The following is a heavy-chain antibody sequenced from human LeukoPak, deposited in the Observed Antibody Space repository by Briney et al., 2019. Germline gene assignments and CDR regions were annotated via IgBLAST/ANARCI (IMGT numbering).Heavy chain of an antibody. Sequence: QPGGSLRLSCAASGFTFSSYGMHWVRQAPGKGLEWVAFIRYDGSNNYYADSVKGRFTISRDNSKNTLYLQMNSLRAEGTAVYYCAKAALSGGDYYYMDVWGKGTTVTVSS. CDR2: IRYDGSNN. D-gene: IGHD3-16*02. CDR1: GFTFSSYG. J-gene: IGHJ6*03. V-gene: IGHV3-30*02. CDR3: AKAALSGGDYYYMDV.